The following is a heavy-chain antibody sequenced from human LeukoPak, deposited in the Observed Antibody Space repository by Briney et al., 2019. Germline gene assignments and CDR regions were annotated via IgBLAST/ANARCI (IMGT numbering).Heavy chain of an antibody. CDR1: GFSFTSDW. Sequence: RGESLKISCKGSGFSFTSDWISWVRQMPGKGLEWMGRIDPSDSSTNYSPSFQGHVTISADKSIITASLQWSSMKASDTAMYYCARQRGIGAFDMWGQGTMVTVSS. CDR3: ARQRGIGAFDM. D-gene: IGHD3-3*02. V-gene: IGHV5-10-1*01. J-gene: IGHJ3*02. CDR2: IDPSDSST.